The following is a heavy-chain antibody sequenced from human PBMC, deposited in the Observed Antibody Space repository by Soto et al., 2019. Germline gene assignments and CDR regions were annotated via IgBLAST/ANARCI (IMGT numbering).Heavy chain of an antibody. CDR3: ARAVVGARAGFDY. CDR1: GFTFSSYG. Sequence: QVQLVESGGGVVQPGRSLRLSCAASGFTFSSYGMHWVRQAPGKGLEWVAVIWYDGSNKYYADSVKGRFTISRDNSKNTLYLQMNSLRAEDTAVYYCARAVVGARAGFDYWGQGTLGTVSS. V-gene: IGHV3-33*01. J-gene: IGHJ4*02. CDR2: IWYDGSNK. D-gene: IGHD1-26*01.